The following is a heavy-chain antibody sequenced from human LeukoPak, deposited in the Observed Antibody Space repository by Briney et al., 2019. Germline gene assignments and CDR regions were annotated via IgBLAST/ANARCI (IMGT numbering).Heavy chain of an antibody. D-gene: IGHD3-22*01. Sequence: GGSLRLSCVVSGFSFSSSWVSWVRQAPGKGLEWVANIKQDGSEKYYVDSVKGRFTISRDNAKNSLYLQMNSLRAEDTAVYYCARADSSDAFDIWGQGTMVTVSS. V-gene: IGHV3-7*03. CDR1: GFSFSSSW. CDR3: ARADSSDAFDI. J-gene: IGHJ3*02. CDR2: IKQDGSEK.